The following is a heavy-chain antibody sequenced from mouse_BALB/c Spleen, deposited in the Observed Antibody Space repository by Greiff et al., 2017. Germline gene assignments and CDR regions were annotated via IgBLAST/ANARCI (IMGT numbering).Heavy chain of an antibody. CDR1: GFSLTSYG. D-gene: IGHD2-10*01. J-gene: IGHJ3*01. CDR3: ARSYYGNYGAY. CDR2: IWAGGST. Sequence: VMLVESGPGLVAPSQSLSITCTVSGFSLTSYGVHWVRQPPGKGLEWLGVIWAGGSTNYNSALMSRLSISKDNSKSQVFLKMNSLQTDDTAMYYCARSYYGNYGAYWGQGTLVTVSA. V-gene: IGHV2-9*02.